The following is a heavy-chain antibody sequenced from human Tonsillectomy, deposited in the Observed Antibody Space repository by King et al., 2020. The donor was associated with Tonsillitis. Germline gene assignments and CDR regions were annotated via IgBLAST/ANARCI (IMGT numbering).Heavy chain of an antibody. J-gene: IGHJ4*02. CDR3: ARLYCGSSSCYASDS. CDR1: EFTFSSYS. V-gene: IGHV3-21*01. Sequence: VQLVQSGGGLVKPGGSLRLSCAASEFTFSSYSLNWVRQAPGKGLEWVSSISRDSNHIFYADSVKGRFTISRDNAKNSLYLQMNSLRADDTAVYYCARLYCGSSSCYASDSWGQGTLVTVSS. D-gene: IGHD2-2*01. CDR2: ISRDSNHI.